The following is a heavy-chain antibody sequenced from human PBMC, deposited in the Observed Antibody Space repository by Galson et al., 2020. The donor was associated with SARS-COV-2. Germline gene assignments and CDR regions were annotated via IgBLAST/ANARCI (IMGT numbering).Heavy chain of an antibody. D-gene: IGHD6-13*01. Sequence: ASVKVSCKASGYTFTSYGISWVRQAPGQGLEWMGWISAYNGNTNYAQKPQGRVTMTTDTSTSTAYMELRSLRSDDTAVYYCAVEQQLVPNWFDPWGQGTLVTVSS. CDR3: AVEQQLVPNWFDP. CDR2: ISAYNGNT. CDR1: GYTFTSYG. V-gene: IGHV1-18*01. J-gene: IGHJ5*02.